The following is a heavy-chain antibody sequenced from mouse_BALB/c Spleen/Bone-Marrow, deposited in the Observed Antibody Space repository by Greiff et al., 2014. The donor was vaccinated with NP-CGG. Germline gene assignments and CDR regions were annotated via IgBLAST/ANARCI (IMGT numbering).Heavy chain of an antibody. Sequence: EVKLEESGGGLVKPGGSLKLSCAASGFTFSSYAMSWVRQTPEKRLEWVATISSGGSYTYYPDSVKGRFTISRDNAKNTLYLQMSSLKSEDTAMYYCTKVYYGYDGGYYYAVDYWGQGTSVTVSS. CDR2: ISSGGSYT. D-gene: IGHD2-2*01. J-gene: IGHJ4*01. CDR3: TKVYYGYDGGYYYAVDY. V-gene: IGHV5-6-4*01. CDR1: GFTFSSYA.